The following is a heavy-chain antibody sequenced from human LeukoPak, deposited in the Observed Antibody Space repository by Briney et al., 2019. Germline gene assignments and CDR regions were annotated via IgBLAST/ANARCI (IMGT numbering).Heavy chain of an antibody. CDR3: AKSGGYGLIDY. V-gene: IGHV4-39*01. CDR2: IYSSGST. Sequence: SETLSLTCTVSGASVSGSPYYWGWNRQPPGKGLEWIGSIYSSGSTYYNASLQSRVTISIETSKNQISLRLNSVTAADTAIYYCAKSGGYGLIDYWGQGTLVTVSS. CDR1: GASVSGSPYY. D-gene: IGHD1-26*01. J-gene: IGHJ4*02.